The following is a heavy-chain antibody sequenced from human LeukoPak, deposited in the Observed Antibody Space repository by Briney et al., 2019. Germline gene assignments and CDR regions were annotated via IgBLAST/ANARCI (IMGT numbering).Heavy chain of an antibody. D-gene: IGHD6-13*01. J-gene: IGHJ5*02. V-gene: IGHV1-69*13. CDR1: GGTFSSYA. CDR3: ARDHKQLNRYSSWEDWFDP. CDR2: IIPIFGTA. Sequence: ASVKVSCKASGGTFSSYAISWVRQAPGQGLEWMGGIIPIFGTANYAQKFQGRVTITADESTSPAYMELSSLRSEDTAVYYCARDHKQLNRYSSWEDWFDPWGQGTLVTVSS.